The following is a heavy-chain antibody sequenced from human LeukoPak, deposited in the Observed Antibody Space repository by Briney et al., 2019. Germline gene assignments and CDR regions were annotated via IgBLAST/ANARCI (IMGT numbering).Heavy chain of an antibody. CDR3: VKAKYLEWSIFDY. D-gene: IGHD3-3*01. V-gene: IGHV3-66*01. CDR2: IYSGGST. CDR1: GFTVSSNY. J-gene: IGHJ4*02. Sequence: GGSLRLSCAASGFTVSSNYMSWVRQAPGKGLEWVSVIYSGGSTYYADSVKGRFTISRDNSKNTLYLQMSSLRAEDTAVYYCVKAKYLEWSIFDYWGQGTLVTVSS.